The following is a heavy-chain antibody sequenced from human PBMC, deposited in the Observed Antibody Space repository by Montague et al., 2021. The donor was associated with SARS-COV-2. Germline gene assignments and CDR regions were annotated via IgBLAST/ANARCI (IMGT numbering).Heavy chain of an antibody. J-gene: IGHJ6*02. CDR3: ASQDYDTLTGFRYHYYGMDV. V-gene: IGHV3-23*03. Sequence: SLRLSCAASGVNFRSYVMSWVRQVPGKGLEWVSGIYSDESHTNYADSVKGRFTISRDNSKNMVYLEMSHLRAEDTAVYYCASQDYDTLTGFRYHYYGMDVWSQGTTVTVSS. CDR1: GVNFRSYV. D-gene: IGHD3-9*01. CDR2: IYSDESHT.